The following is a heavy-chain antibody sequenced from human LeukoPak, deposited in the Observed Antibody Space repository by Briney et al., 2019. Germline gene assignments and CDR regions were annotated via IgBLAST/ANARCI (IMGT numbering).Heavy chain of an antibody. V-gene: IGHV1-2*02. CDR2: INPNSGGT. J-gene: IGHJ6*02. CDR3: ARDKEGMDV. Sequence: GAAVKVSCKASGYTFTGNYLHWVRQAPGQGLEGMGWINPNSGGTDYVQKFQGRVTMTSDTSISTAYMELTRLRSDDTAVYYCARDKEGMDVWGQGTTVTVSS. CDR1: GYTFTGNY.